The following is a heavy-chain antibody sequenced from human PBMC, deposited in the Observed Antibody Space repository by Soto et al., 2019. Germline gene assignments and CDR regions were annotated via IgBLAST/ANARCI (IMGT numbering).Heavy chain of an antibody. CDR1: GGSISSYY. V-gene: IGHV4-59*01. J-gene: IGHJ6*03. CDR3: ARGFTWSGYYTYYYYYYYMDV. Sequence: PSETLSLTCTVSGGSISSYYWSWIRQPPGKGLEWIGYIYYSGSTNYNPSLKSRVTISVDTSKNQFSLKLSSVTAADTAVYYCARGFTWSGYYTYYYYYYYMDVWGKGTTVTVSS. CDR2: IYYSGST. D-gene: IGHD3-3*01.